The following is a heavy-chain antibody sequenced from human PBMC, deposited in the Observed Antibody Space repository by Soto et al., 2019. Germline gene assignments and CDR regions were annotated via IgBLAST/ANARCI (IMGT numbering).Heavy chain of an antibody. V-gene: IGHV4-30-4*01. J-gene: IGHJ4*02. Sequence: PSETLSLTCPVSGGSISSGDYYWSWIRQPPGKGLEWIGYIYYSGSTYYNPSLKSRVTISVDTSKNQFSLKLSSVTAADTAVYYCARGYPYYYDSSVYRGPYYFDYWGQGTLVTVSS. CDR3: ARGYPYYYDSSVYRGPYYFDY. CDR1: GGSISSGDYY. D-gene: IGHD3-22*01. CDR2: IYYSGST.